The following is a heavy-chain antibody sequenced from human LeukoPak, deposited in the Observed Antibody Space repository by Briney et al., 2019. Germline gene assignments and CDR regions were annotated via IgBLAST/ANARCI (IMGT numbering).Heavy chain of an antibody. V-gene: IGHV1-46*02. Sequence: ASVKVSCKTPGYSFNSHHVHWVRQAPGQGLEWMGINFFHDGTTSNTQKFPGRLTMTRDTSTSTVYMELSSLRPEDTAVYYCARDSGNYHYDMDVWGQGTTVIVSS. D-gene: IGHD3-10*01. J-gene: IGHJ6*02. CDR3: ARDSGNYHYDMDV. CDR1: GYSFNSHH. CDR2: NFFHDGTT.